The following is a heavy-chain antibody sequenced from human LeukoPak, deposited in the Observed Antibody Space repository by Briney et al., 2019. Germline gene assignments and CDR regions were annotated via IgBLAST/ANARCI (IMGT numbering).Heavy chain of an antibody. V-gene: IGHV4-39*01. CDR1: GGSISSSSFY. Sequence: SETLSLTCTVSGGSISSSSFYWGWIRQPPGKGLEWIGSIYYSGSTYYNPSRKSRVTISVDTSKNQFSLKLSSVTAADTAVYYCAGQMYNWNDYAFDIWGQGTMVTVSS. CDR2: IYYSGST. D-gene: IGHD1-1*01. CDR3: AGQMYNWNDYAFDI. J-gene: IGHJ3*02.